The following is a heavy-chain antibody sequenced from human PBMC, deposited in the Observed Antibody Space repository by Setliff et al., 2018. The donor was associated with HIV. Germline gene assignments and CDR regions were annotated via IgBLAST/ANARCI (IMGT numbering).Heavy chain of an antibody. CDR2: MNPNSGNT. D-gene: IGHD3-22*01. CDR3: ARARRDSYDRGRRSHYYIDV. Sequence: VASVKVSCKASGYTFSSYDINWVRQATGQGLEWMGWMNPNSGNTGYAQKFQGRVTMTRDTSISTAYMELNNLKFEDTAVYYCARARRDSYDRGRRSHYYIDVWARGATVTVSS. V-gene: IGHV1-8*02. J-gene: IGHJ6*03. CDR1: GYTFSSYD.